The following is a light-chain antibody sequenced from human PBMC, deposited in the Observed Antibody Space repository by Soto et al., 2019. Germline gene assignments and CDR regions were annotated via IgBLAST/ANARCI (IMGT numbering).Light chain of an antibody. CDR2: AAS. V-gene: IGKV1-39*01. CDR1: QSIGSH. J-gene: IGKJ2*01. CDR3: QQSYSTPQMYT. Sequence: DIQMTQSPSSLSASIGDRVTITCRASQSIGSHLNWFQQKTGKAPKLLIYAASGLQTGVPSRFSGSGSGTDFTLTISSLQPEDFATYYCQQSYSTPQMYTFGQGTKVDI.